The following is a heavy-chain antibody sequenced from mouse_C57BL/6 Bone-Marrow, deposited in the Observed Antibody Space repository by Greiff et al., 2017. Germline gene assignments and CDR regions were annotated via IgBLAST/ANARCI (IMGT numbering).Heavy chain of an antibody. CDR2: ISSGGSYT. J-gene: IGHJ2*01. CDR1: GFTFSSYG. V-gene: IGHV5-6*01. D-gene: IGHD1-1*01. CDR3: ARHGITTVVAHDY. Sequence: EVQRVESGGDLVKPGGSLKLSCAASGFTFSSYGMSWVRQTPDKRLEWVATISSGGSYTYYPDSVKGRFTISRDNAKNTLYLQMSSLKSEDTAMYYCARHGITTVVAHDYWGQGTTLTVSS.